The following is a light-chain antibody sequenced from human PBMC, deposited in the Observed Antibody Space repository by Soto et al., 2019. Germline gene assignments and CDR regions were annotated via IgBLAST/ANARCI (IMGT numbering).Light chain of an antibody. CDR3: QLWDSNSDHVV. CDR1: SSNIGRNS. J-gene: IGLJ2*01. V-gene: IGLV1-44*01. Sequence: QSVLTQAPSVSGTPGQRVTITCSGSSSNIGRNSVNWYQHLPGTAPKLLTHGNNHRPSGVPDRFSGSKSGTSASLAISRVEAGDEADYYCQLWDSNSDHVVFGGGTKVTVL. CDR2: GNN.